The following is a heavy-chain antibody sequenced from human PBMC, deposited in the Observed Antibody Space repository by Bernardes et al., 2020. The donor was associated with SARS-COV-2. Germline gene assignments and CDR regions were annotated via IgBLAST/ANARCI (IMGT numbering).Heavy chain of an antibody. V-gene: IGHV3-66*01. J-gene: IGHJ4*02. CDR3: ARGPGGPIVGATEDFDY. CDR1: GFTVSSNY. CDR2: IYSGGST. D-gene: IGHD1-26*01. Sequence: GGSLRLSCAASGFTVSSNYMSWVRQAPGKGLEWVSVIYSGGSTYYADSVKGRFTISRDNSKNTLYLQMNSLRAEDTAVYYCARGPGGPIVGATEDFDYWGQGTLVTVSS.